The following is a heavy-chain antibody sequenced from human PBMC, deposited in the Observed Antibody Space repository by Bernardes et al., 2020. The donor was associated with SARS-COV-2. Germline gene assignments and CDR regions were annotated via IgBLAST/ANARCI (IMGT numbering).Heavy chain of an antibody. CDR1: GVTLTSYW. Sequence: GGSLRLSCAASGVTLTSYWMSWVRQSPGKGLEWVANIKQDGSAKYYVDSVKGRFTISRDNAKNSLYLQMNSLRAEDTAVYYCARVGSSGYDLFDSWGQGTLVTVSS. D-gene: IGHD5-12*01. CDR3: ARVGSSGYDLFDS. V-gene: IGHV3-7*01. J-gene: IGHJ4*02. CDR2: IKQDGSAK.